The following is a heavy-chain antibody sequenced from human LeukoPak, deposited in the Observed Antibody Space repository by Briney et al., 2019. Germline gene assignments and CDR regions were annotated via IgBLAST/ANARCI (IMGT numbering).Heavy chain of an antibody. Sequence: PGGSLRLSCAASGFTFSSYGMHWVRQAPGKGLEWVAFIRYDGSNKYYADSVKGRFTISRDNSKNTVYLQMNSLRPDDTAIYFCARQEARNYNYEGLDYWGPGNLVTVSS. V-gene: IGHV3-30*02. CDR2: IRYDGSNK. CDR1: GFTFSSYG. D-gene: IGHD3-10*01. J-gene: IGHJ4*02. CDR3: ARQEARNYNYEGLDY.